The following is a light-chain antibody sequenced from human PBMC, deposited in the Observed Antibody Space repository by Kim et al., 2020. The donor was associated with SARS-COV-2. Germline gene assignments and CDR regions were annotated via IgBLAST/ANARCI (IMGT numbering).Light chain of an antibody. J-gene: IGKJ4*01. CDR2: GAS. V-gene: IGKV3-20*01. CDR1: QSVSSSY. CDR3: QQHGNAPLT. Sequence: PGERATLSCRASQSVSSSYLAWYQHKPGQAPRLLIYGASSRAAGIPDRFRGSGSGTDFTLTISRLEPEDFAVYYCQQHGNAPLTFGGGTKVDIK.